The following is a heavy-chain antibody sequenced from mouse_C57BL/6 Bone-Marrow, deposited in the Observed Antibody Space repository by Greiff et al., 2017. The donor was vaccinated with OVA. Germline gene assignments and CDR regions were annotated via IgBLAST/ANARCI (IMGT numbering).Heavy chain of an antibody. CDR2: FYPGSGSI. CDR1: GYTFTEYT. D-gene: IGHD2-5*01. J-gene: IGHJ3*01. CDR3: ARRGAYYSNYLAWFAY. V-gene: IGHV1-62-2*01. Sequence: VQLQQSGAELVKPGASVKLSCKASGYTFTEYTIHWVKQRSGQGLEWIGWFYPGSGSIKYNEKFKDKATLTADKSSSTVYMELSRLTSEDSAVYVCARRGAYYSNYLAWFAYWGQGTLVTVSA.